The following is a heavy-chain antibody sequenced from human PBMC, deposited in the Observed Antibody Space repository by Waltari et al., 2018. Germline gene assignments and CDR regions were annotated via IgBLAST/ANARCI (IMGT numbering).Heavy chain of an antibody. CDR2: IKTDGRGP. Sequence: EGQLVESGGGLVQPGGSLRLSCAASGFTFSDYWMHWVRQAPGKGLEWVSRIKTDGRGPTYADSVKGRFTISRDNGKNTLFLQMNSLRAEDTAVYYCVRDQYFDFWSGYPPGWFDPWGQGTLVTVSS. J-gene: IGHJ5*02. D-gene: IGHD3-3*01. CDR3: VRDQYFDFWSGYPPGWFDP. CDR1: GFTFSDYW. V-gene: IGHV3-74*01.